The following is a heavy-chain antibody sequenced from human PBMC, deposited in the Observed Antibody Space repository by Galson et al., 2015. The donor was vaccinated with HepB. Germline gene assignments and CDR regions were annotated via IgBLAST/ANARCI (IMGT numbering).Heavy chain of an antibody. Sequence: SVKVSCKASGYSFPIYDIGWVRRATGQGLEWMGWVHPKSGNTGYAQKFQGRVTMTSDTSMRTAYMELSSLRSEDTAVYYCARGLNIAGAPYFDSWGQGTLVTVSS. J-gene: IGHJ4*02. D-gene: IGHD1-26*01. CDR2: VHPKSGNT. V-gene: IGHV1-8*01. CDR1: GYSFPIYD. CDR3: ARGLNIAGAPYFDS.